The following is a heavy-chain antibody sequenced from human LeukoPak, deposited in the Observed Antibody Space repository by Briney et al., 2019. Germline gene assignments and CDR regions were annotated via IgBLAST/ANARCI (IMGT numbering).Heavy chain of an antibody. V-gene: IGHV3-23*01. CDR3: AKQEPLLAYCGGDCSVGYYYGMDV. CDR2: ISGSGGST. J-gene: IGHJ6*02. D-gene: IGHD2-21*02. CDR1: GFTFSGYD. Sequence: WGSLRLSCAASGFTFSGYDRSWVRQAPGKGLEWVAAISGSGGSTYYADSVKGRFNISRDNSKNTLYLQMNSLRAEDTAVYYCAKQEPLLAYCGGDCSVGYYYGMDVWGQGTTVTVSS.